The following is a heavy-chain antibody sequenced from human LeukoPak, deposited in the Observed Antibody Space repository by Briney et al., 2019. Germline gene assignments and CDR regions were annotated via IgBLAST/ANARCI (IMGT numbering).Heavy chain of an antibody. CDR3: AKGSGIVGAKGAFDI. J-gene: IGHJ3*02. D-gene: IGHD1-26*01. Sequence: GGSLRLSCAASGFTFDDYAMHWVRQAPGKGLEWVSGISWNSGSIGYADSVKGRFTISRDNAKNSLYLQMNSLRAEDMALYYCAKGSGIVGAKGAFDIWGQGTMVTVSS. CDR1: GFTFDDYA. V-gene: IGHV3-9*03. CDR2: ISWNSGSI.